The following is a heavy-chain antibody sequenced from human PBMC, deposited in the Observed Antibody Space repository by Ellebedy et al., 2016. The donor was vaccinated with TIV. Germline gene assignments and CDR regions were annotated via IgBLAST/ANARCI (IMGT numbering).Heavy chain of an antibody. Sequence: GESLKISCAASGFTFSRYAIGWVRQAPGKGLEWVSGIVGSGAQKYADSVKGRFTISRDNSKGTVDLQMNSLRVEDTAVYFCAKDRTPGDGYCVFDDWGQGTLVTVSS. CDR2: IVGSGA. CDR3: AKDRTPGDGYCVFDD. CDR1: GFTFSRYA. J-gene: IGHJ4*02. D-gene: IGHD5-18*01. V-gene: IGHV3-23*01.